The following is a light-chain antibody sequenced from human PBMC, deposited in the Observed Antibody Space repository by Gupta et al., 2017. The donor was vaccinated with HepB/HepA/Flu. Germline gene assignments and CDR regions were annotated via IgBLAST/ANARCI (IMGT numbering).Light chain of an antibody. V-gene: IGLV2-8*01. CDR2: EVT. CDR1: SSDVGGYNS. Sequence: QSALTQPPSASGSPGQSVTISCTGTSSDVGGYNSVSWYQQHPGEAPRLMIYEVTKRPSGVPDRFSGSKSGNTASLTVSGLQAEDEADYDCTSYAGNDRGVFGGGTKLTVL. CDR3: TSYAGNDRGV. J-gene: IGLJ2*01.